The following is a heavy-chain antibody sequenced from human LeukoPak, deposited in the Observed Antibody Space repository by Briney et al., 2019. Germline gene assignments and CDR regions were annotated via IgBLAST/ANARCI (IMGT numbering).Heavy chain of an antibody. D-gene: IGHD3-22*01. CDR1: GFTFSSYA. V-gene: IGHV3-48*01. CDR2: ISSSSSTI. Sequence: PGGSLRLSCAASGFTFSSYAMSWVRQAPGKGLEWVSYISSSSSTIYYADSVKGRFTISRDNAKNSLYLQMNSLRAEDTAVYYCATPVVHYDSSGYYYPPRVDYWGQGTLVTVSS. J-gene: IGHJ4*02. CDR3: ATPVVHYDSSGYYYPPRVDY.